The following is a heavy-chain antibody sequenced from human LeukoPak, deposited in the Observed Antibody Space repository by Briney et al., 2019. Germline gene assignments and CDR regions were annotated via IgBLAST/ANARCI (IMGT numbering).Heavy chain of an antibody. J-gene: IGHJ6*02. CDR3: ARDLVVPASDV. Sequence: GRSLRLSCAASGFTVSSNYMSWVRQAPGKGLEWVSVIYSGGSTNYADSVKGRFTISRDNSKNTLYLQMNSLRAEDTAVYYCARDLVVPASDVWGQGTTVTVSS. D-gene: IGHD2-2*01. CDR1: GFTVSSNY. CDR2: IYSGGST. V-gene: IGHV3-66*01.